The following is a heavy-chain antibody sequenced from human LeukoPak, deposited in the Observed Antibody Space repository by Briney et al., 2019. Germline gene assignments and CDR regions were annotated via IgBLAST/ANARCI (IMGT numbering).Heavy chain of an antibody. CDR3: AATVLLWFGELPQYNWFDP. D-gene: IGHD3-10*01. CDR2: IYNSGST. Sequence: SETLSLTCTVSGGSISSYYWSWIRQPPGKGLEWVGYIYNSGSTNYNPSLMGRVTISVDTSKNQFSLKLSSVTAADTAVYYCAATVLLWFGELPQYNWFDPWGQGTLVTVSS. CDR1: GGSISSYY. V-gene: IGHV4-59*01. J-gene: IGHJ5*02.